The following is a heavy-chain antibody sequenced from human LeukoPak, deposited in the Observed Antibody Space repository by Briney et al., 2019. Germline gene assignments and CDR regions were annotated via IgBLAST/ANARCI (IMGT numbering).Heavy chain of an antibody. CDR3: ASYGDYGVYGPFDI. CDR2: IIPIFGTA. D-gene: IGHD4-17*01. CDR1: GGTFSSYA. V-gene: IGHV1-69*13. J-gene: IGHJ3*02. Sequence: SVKVSCKASGGTFSSYAISWVRQAPGQGLEWMGGIIPIFGTANYAQKFQGRVTITADESTSTAYMELSSLRSEDTAVYYCASYGDYGVYGPFDIWGQGTMVTVSS.